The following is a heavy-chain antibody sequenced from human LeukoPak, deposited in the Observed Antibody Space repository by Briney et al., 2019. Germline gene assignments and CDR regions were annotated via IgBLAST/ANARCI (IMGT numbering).Heavy chain of an antibody. CDR3: ARDRSGFPYFLDY. CDR1: GGSINSGGYY. CDR2: IYYSGST. Sequence: SQTLSLTCTVSGGSINSGGYYWSWIRQHPGKGLEWIGYIYYSGSTYYNPSLKSRVTISVDTSKNQFSLKLSSVTAADTAVYYCARDRSGFPYFLDYWGQGTLVTVSS. D-gene: IGHD3-3*01. V-gene: IGHV4-31*03. J-gene: IGHJ4*02.